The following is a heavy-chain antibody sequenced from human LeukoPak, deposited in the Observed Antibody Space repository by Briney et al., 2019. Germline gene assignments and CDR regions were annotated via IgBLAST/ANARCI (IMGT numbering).Heavy chain of an antibody. CDR3: ARRGYSYGCFDY. CDR2: IYYSGST. V-gene: IGHV4-59*08. J-gene: IGHJ4*02. CDR1: GGSISSYY. D-gene: IGHD5-18*01. Sequence: SETLSLTCTVSGGSISSYYWSWIRQPPGKGLEWIGYIYYSGSTNYNPSLKSRVTISVDTSKNQFSLKLSSVTAADTDVYYCARRGYSYGCFDYWGQGTLVTVSS.